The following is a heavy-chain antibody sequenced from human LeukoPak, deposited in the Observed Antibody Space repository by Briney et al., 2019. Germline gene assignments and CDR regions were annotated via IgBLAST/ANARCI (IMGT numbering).Heavy chain of an antibody. CDR3: ARALVLLWFGEEDYGMDV. Sequence: GGSLRLSCAASGFTFSSYSMNWVRQAPGKGVEWVSSISSSSSYIYYADSVKGRFTISRDNAKNSLYLQMNSLRAEDTAVYYCARALVLLWFGEEDYGMDVWGQGTTVTVSS. CDR1: GFTFSSYS. CDR2: ISSSSSYI. J-gene: IGHJ6*02. V-gene: IGHV3-21*01. D-gene: IGHD3-10*01.